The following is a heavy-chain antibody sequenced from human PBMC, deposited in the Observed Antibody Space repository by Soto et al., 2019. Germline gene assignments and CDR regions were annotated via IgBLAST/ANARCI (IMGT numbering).Heavy chain of an antibody. J-gene: IGHJ4*01. V-gene: IGHV3-66*01. CDR1: GFTVSTKY. Sequence: EVQLVKSGGGLVQPGGSLRLSCAASGFTVSTKYMSWVRQAPGMGLEWATVIYSGGSTFYADSVRGRFTISRDNSKNTVNLQMNSLRAEDTAVYYCARDPWGADYWCHGTLVTVSS. CDR3: ARDPWGADY. CDR2: IYSGGST. D-gene: IGHD3-16*01.